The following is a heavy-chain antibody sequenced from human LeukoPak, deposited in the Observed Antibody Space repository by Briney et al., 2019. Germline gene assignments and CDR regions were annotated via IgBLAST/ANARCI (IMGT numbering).Heavy chain of an antibody. J-gene: IGHJ3*02. CDR1: GFTFSSSA. CDR3: AKGAVVVPVAMGLSAFDI. CDR2: ISASGGST. Sequence: HPGGSLRLSCAASGFTFSSSAMSWVRQVPGKGLEWVSGISASGGSTSYADSVRGRFTISRDNSKNTLYVQMNSLRDEDTAVYYCAKGAVVVPVAMGLSAFDIWGRGTMVTVSS. V-gene: IGHV3-23*01. D-gene: IGHD2-2*01.